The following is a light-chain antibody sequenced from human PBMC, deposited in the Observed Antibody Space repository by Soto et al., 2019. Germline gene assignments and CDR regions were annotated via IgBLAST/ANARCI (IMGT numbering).Light chain of an antibody. Sequence: EIVLTQSPATLSLSPGERATLSCRASESVSSNYLAWYQQKPGQAPRPLIYGASSRATGIPDRFSGRGAGTDFTLTISRLEPEDFAVYYCQQYGSSPWTFGQGTKVEIK. J-gene: IGKJ1*01. V-gene: IGKV3-20*01. CDR2: GAS. CDR1: ESVSSNY. CDR3: QQYGSSPWT.